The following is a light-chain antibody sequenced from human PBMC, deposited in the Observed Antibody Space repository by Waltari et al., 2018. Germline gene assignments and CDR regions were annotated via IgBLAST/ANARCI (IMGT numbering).Light chain of an antibody. Sequence: EIQRTQSPYSLSASVGGKDTITFQASQDINNNLNWYQQKPGKAPKPLISIASSLQTGIPSSFSGSGSGTDFTLTISSLQPEDFATYFCQQCYNSPFTFGQGTKVEIK. CDR1: QDINNN. J-gene: IGKJ2*01. V-gene: IGKV1-33*01. CDR3: QQCYNSPFT. CDR2: IAS.